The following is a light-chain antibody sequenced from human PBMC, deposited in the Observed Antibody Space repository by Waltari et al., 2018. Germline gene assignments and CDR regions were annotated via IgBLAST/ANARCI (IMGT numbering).Light chain of an antibody. CDR2: HAS. CDR1: QSISDY. V-gene: IGKV3-11*01. Sequence: EIVLTRSPATLSLSPGARATLSCRASQSISDYLVWYQQKPGQAPRVLIYHASNRATGIPARFSGSGSGTDFTLTISSLEPEDFAVYYCQQRDKWPTTFGQGTRLDIK. J-gene: IGKJ5*01. CDR3: QQRDKWPTT.